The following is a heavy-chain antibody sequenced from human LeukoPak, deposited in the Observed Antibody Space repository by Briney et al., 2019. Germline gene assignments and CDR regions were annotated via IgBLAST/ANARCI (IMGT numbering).Heavy chain of an antibody. CDR2: ISSSSSTI. CDR1: GFTFSSYS. V-gene: IGHV3-48*04. D-gene: IGHD3-22*01. J-gene: IGHJ4*02. CDR3: HVSPLWDSSGYYPSLYDY. Sequence: TGGSLRLSCAASGFTFSSYSMNWVRQAPGKGLEWVSYISSSSSTIYYADSVKGRFTISRDNAKNSLYLQMNSLRAEDTALYYCHVSPLWDSSGYYPSLYDYWGQGTLVTVSS.